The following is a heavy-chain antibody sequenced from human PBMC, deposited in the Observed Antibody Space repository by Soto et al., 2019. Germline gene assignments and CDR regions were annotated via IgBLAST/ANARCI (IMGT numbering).Heavy chain of an antibody. Sequence: GSLRLSCAASGFAFSSSGMHWVRQAPGKGLEWVAVIWYDGSNKYYADSVKGRFTISRDNSKNTLSLQMNSLRAEDTAVYYCARAPFTIYDTSGYYDYWGQGTLVTV. CDR1: GFAFSSSG. CDR2: IWYDGSNK. V-gene: IGHV3-33*01. CDR3: ARAPFTIYDTSGYYDY. J-gene: IGHJ4*02. D-gene: IGHD3-22*01.